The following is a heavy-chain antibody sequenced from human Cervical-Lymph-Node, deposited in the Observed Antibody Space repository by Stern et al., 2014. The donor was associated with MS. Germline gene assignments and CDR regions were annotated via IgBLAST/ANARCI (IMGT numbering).Heavy chain of an antibody. CDR3: ASSYYYDSSATSGGMDV. CDR2: IYYSGST. CDR1: GGSISSGGYY. J-gene: IGHJ6*02. V-gene: IGHV4-31*03. D-gene: IGHD3-22*01. Sequence: QVQLQESGPGLVKPSQTLSLTCTVSGGSISSGGYYWSWIRQHPGKGLEWIGYIYYSGSTYYNPSLKSRVTISVDTSKNQFSLKLSSVTAADTAVYYCASSYYYDSSATSGGMDVWGQGTTVTVSS.